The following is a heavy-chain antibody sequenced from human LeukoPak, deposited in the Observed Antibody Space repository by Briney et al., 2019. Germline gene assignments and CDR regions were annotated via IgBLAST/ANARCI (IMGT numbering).Heavy chain of an antibody. CDR3: AREALERGDAFDI. CDR1: GGSISSGSYY. Sequence: PSETLSLTCTVSGGSISSGSYYWGWIRQPAGTGLEWIGRIYTSGSTNYNPSLKSRVTISVDTSKNQFSLKLSSVTAADTAVYYCAREALERGDAFDIWGQGTMVTVSS. V-gene: IGHV4-61*02. J-gene: IGHJ3*02. CDR2: IYTSGST. D-gene: IGHD1-1*01.